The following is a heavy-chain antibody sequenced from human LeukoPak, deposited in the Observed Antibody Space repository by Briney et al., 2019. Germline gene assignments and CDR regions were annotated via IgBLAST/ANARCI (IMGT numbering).Heavy chain of an antibody. CDR3: ARQSAEDSPERIAARGMEFDY. CDR2: IFYSGNT. Sequence: PSETLSLTCTVSGDSISSSSYYWDWIRQPPGKGLEWIGTIFYSGNTYYTPSLKSRVTISMDTSKNQFSLRLSSVTAADTAVYYCARQSAEDSPERIAARGMEFDYWGQGTLVTVSS. V-gene: IGHV4-39*07. D-gene: IGHD6-6*01. CDR1: GDSISSSSYY. J-gene: IGHJ4*02.